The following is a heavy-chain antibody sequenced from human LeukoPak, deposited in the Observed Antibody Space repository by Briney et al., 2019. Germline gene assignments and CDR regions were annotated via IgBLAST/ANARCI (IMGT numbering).Heavy chain of an antibody. Sequence: TTSETLSLTCAVSGYSISSGYYWGWLRPPPGKVVEWIGSIYHSGSTYYNPSLKSRVTISVDTSKNQFSLKLSSVTAAGTAVYYCARQVLLFDYGGQGTLVTVPP. CDR3: ARQVLLFDY. D-gene: IGHD2/OR15-2a*01. CDR2: IYHSGST. CDR1: GYSISSGYY. V-gene: IGHV4-38-2*01. J-gene: IGHJ4*02.